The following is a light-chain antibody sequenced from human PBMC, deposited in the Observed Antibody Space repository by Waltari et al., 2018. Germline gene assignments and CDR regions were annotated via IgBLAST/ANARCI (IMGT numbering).Light chain of an antibody. CDR1: QSIDSTY. V-gene: IGKV3-20*01. CDR2: RTS. J-gene: IGKJ2*01. Sequence: EIVLTQSPGTLSLSPGERAPLSCRASQSIDSTYVAWYQQTPGRAPRLLLYRTSSRATGIPDRFTGSGSGKDFTLTISRLEPEDFAVYYCQQYFRSPFTFGQGTKVDI. CDR3: QQYFRSPFT.